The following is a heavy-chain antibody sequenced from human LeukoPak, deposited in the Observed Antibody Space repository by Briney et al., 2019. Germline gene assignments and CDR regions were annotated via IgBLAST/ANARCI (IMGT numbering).Heavy chain of an antibody. CDR1: GYTFTDYY. D-gene: IGHD6-25*01. J-gene: IGHJ4*02. CDR3: ARTTSFTASGYDY. V-gene: IGHV1-8*03. CDR2: MNPNNGDS. Sequence: ASVKVSCKASGYTFTDYYINWVRQATGQGLEWMGWMNPNNGDSGYAQKFQGRVTITRDTSISTSYMELRSLRSDDTAVYSCARTTSFTASGYDYWGQGTLVTVSS.